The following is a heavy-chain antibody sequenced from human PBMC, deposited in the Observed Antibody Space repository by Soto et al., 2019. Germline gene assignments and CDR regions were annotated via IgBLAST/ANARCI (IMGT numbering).Heavy chain of an antibody. V-gene: IGHV2-70*01. J-gene: IGHJ4*02. CDR3: ARILLNYYDSSGYSGHFDY. CDR2: IDWDDDR. D-gene: IGHD3-22*01. CDR1: GFSLSTSGMC. Sequence: SGPTLVNPTQTLTLTCTFSGFSLSTSGMCVSWIRQPPGKALEWLALIDWDDDRYYSTSLKTRLTISKDTSKNQAVLTMTNMDPVDTATYYCARILLNYYDSSGYSGHFDYWGQGTLVTVSS.